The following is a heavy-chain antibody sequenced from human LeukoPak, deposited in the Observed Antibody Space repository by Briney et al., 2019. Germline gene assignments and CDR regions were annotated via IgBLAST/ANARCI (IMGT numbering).Heavy chain of an antibody. CDR2: INNDGSST. CDR3: VRGDTYDYYYYYGMDV. Sequence: GGSLRLSCAASGFTFSSYWMHWVRHTPGKGLVWVSRINNDGSSTRNADAVKGRFTISRDNAKNTLYLQMNSLRPEDTAVYYCVRGDTYDYYYYYGMDVWGQGTTVTVSS. CDR1: GFTFSSYW. J-gene: IGHJ6*02. V-gene: IGHV3-74*01. D-gene: IGHD5-18*01.